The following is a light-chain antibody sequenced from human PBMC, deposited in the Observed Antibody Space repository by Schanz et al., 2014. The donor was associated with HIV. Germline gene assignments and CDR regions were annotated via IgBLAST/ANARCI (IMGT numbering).Light chain of an antibody. CDR2: ALN. CDR3: ASYGGSNNLL. V-gene: IGLV2-8*01. CDR1: SSDIG. J-gene: IGLJ2*01. Sequence: QSVLTQPPSASGSPGQSVAISCTGASSDIGVSWYQQYPGNAPKLMIFALNRRTSGVPDRFSGAKSGNTAFLLISGLQDEDEADYYCASYGGSNNLLFGGGTKLTV.